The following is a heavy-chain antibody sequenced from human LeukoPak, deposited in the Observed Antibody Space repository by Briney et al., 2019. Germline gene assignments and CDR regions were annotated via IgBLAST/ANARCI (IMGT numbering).Heavy chain of an antibody. V-gene: IGHV4-34*01. CDR2: INHSGST. Sequence: SQTLSLTCTVSGGSFSSRPYYWSWIRQPPGKGLEWIGEINHSGSTNYNPSLESRVTISFDTSKNQFSLKLSSVTAADTAMYYCARGRALFDWGQGTLVTVSS. J-gene: IGHJ4*02. CDR3: ARGRALFD. CDR1: GGSFSSRPYY. D-gene: IGHD2-21*01.